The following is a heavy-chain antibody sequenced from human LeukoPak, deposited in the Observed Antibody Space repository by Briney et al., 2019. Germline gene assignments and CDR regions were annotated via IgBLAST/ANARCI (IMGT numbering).Heavy chain of an antibody. CDR2: INHSGST. Sequence: SETLSLTCAVYGGSFSGYYWSWIRQPPGKGLEWIGEINHSGSTNYNPSLKSRVTISVDTSKNQFSLKLSSVTAADTAVYYCATFGSSSWGGYWGQGTLVTVSS. CDR1: GGSFSGYY. CDR3: ATFGSSSWGGY. J-gene: IGHJ4*02. D-gene: IGHD6-13*01. V-gene: IGHV4-34*01.